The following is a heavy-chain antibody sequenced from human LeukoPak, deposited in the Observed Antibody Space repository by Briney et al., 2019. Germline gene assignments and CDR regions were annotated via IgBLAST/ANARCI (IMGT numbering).Heavy chain of an antibody. J-gene: IGHJ4*02. CDR3: AKVPYDILTGYGIHYFDY. D-gene: IGHD3-9*01. Sequence: GGSLRLSCAASGFTFSNYAMSWVRQAPGKGLEWVSAISGSGGSTYYADSVKGRFTISRDNSKNTLYLQMNSLRAEDTAVYYCAKVPYDILTGYGIHYFDYWGQGTLVTVSS. CDR1: GFTFSNYA. CDR2: ISGSGGST. V-gene: IGHV3-23*01.